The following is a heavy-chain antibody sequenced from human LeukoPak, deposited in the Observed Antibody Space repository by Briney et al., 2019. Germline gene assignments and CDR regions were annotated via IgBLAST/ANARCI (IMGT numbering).Heavy chain of an antibody. J-gene: IGHJ4*02. Sequence: ASVKVSCKASGGTFSSYAISWVRQAPGQGLEWMGWISAYNGNTNYAQKLQGRVTMTTDTSTSTAYMELRSLRSDDTAVYYCARVLRYFDLIDYWGQGTLVTVSS. CDR1: GGTFSSYA. CDR2: ISAYNGNT. CDR3: ARVLRYFDLIDY. V-gene: IGHV1-18*01. D-gene: IGHD3-9*01.